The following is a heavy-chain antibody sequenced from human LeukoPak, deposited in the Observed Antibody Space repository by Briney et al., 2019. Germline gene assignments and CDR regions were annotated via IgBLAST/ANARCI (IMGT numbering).Heavy chain of an antibody. J-gene: IGHJ2*01. CDR1: GGSISSSNW. V-gene: IGHV4-4*02. CDR3: ARDQDYDVTRYSSFDL. Sequence: SESLSLTCAVSGGSISSSNWWSWVRQPPGKGLEWIGEIYHGGTTNYNPSLKSRVIISVDKSKNQFSLKLSSVTAADTAVYYCARDQDYDVTRYSSFDLWGRATMVTVSS. D-gene: IGHD3-22*01. CDR2: IYHGGTT.